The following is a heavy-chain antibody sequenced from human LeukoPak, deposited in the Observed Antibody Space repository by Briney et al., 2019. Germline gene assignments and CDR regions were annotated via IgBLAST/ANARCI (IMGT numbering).Heavy chain of an antibody. J-gene: IGHJ4*02. CDR3: AKDGDFDWLLSHGIDY. V-gene: IGHV3-23*01. D-gene: IGHD3-9*01. Sequence: HTGGSLRLSCAASGFTFSSYGMSWVRQAPGKGLEWVSAISGSGGSTYYADSVKGRFTISRDNSKNTLYLQMNSLRAEDTAVYYCAKDGDFDWLLSHGIDYWGQGTLVTVSS. CDR1: GFTFSSYG. CDR2: ISGSGGST.